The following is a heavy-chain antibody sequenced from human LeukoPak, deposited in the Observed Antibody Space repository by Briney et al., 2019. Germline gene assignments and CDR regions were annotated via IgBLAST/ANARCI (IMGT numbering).Heavy chain of an antibody. CDR3: ARLPVAVPGTYSDY. V-gene: IGHV4-59*08. Sequence: PSETLSLTCTVSGGSITSYYWSWIRQPPGKGLEWIGYVHFSGSTNYNPSLKSRVTISVDTSKNQFSLKLSSVTAADTAVYYCARLPVAVPGTYSDYWGQGTLVTVSS. J-gene: IGHJ4*02. CDR2: VHFSGST. CDR1: GGSITSYY. D-gene: IGHD6-19*01.